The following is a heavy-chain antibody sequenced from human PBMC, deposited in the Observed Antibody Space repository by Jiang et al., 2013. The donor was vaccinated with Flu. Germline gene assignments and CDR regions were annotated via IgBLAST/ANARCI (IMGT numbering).Heavy chain of an antibody. CDR1: GFTFSSYG. CDR3: ATERYHDNWTGLYRKYHIDY. D-gene: IGHD3-9*01. CDR2: ISYEGSNK. J-gene: IGHJ4*02. Sequence: VQLLESGGGVVQPGRSLRLSCAASGFTFSSYGMNWVRQAPGKGLEWVAVISYEGSNKDYGDSVKGRFTISRDNSRNTLYLQMNSLRVEDTAVYFCATERYHDNWTGLYRKYHIDYWGQGTLVTVSS. V-gene: IGHV3-30*03.